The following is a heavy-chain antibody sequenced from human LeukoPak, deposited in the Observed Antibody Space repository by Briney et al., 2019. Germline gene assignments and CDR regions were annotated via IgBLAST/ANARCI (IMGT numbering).Heavy chain of an antibody. CDR2: MNPNSGNT. CDR3: ARRSQAGGTGIGY. D-gene: IGHD6-19*01. J-gene: IGHJ4*02. CDR1: GYTFTSYD. V-gene: IGHV1-8*01. Sequence: GASVKVSCKASGYTFTSYDINWVRQATGQGLEWMGWMNPNSGNTGSAQEFQGRLTMTRNTSISTAYMELSSLRSEDTAVYYCARRSQAGGTGIGYWGQGTLVTVSS.